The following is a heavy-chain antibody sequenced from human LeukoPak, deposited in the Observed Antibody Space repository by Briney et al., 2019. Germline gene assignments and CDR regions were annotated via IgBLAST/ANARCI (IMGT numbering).Heavy chain of an antibody. Sequence: SETLSLTCTVSGGSISSYYWSWIRQPPGKGLGWIGYTYYSGSTNYNPSLKSRVTISVDTSKNQFSLKLSSVTAADTAVYYCARGKKGYCSGGSCYRSNWFDPWGQGTLVTVSS. J-gene: IGHJ5*02. D-gene: IGHD2-15*01. CDR2: TYYSGST. CDR1: GGSISSYY. V-gene: IGHV4-59*12. CDR3: ARGKKGYCSGGSCYRSNWFDP.